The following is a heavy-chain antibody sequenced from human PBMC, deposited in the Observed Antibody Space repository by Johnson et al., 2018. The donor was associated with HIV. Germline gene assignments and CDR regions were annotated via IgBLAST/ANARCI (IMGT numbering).Heavy chain of an antibody. D-gene: IGHD5-12*01. CDR1: GFTFSSYA. J-gene: IGHJ3*02. Sequence: QVQLVESGGGVVQPGRSPRLSCAASGFTFSSYAMHWVRQAPGKGLEWVAVISYDGSNKYYGDSVKGRFTISRDTSKNTLSLQMNSLRGEDTAVYYCARSDSGYDAFDIWGQGTMVSVSS. CDR3: ARSDSGYDAFDI. V-gene: IGHV3-30-3*01. CDR2: ISYDGSNK.